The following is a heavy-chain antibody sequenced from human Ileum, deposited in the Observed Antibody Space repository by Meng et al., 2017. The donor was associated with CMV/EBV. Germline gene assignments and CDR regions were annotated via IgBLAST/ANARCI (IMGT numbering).Heavy chain of an antibody. CDR1: GGSISNYY. CDR2: IYTSGTT. V-gene: IGHV4-4*07. D-gene: IGHD3-10*01. CDR3: ARNYGSGNWNFFHY. Sequence: QVRRKGSGPGLVKTPETLSLTGYVSGGSISNYYWSWIRPPAGKGLEWIAHIYTSGTTNYNPSLKSRVTMSVDTSRNQFSLKLTSVTAADTAVYYCARNYGSGNWNFFHYWGQGTLVTVSS. J-gene: IGHJ4*02.